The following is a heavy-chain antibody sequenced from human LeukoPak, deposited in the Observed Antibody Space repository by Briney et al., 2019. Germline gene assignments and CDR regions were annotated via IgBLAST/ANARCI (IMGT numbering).Heavy chain of an antibody. CDR2: INTDGSST. Sequence: PGGSLRLSCAASGFTFSSYWMHWVRQAPGKGLVWVSRINTDGSSTSYADSVKGRFTISRDNAKNTLYLQMNSLRAEDTAVYYCARSEAYYDFWSGYFYYFDYWGQGTLVTVSS. J-gene: IGHJ4*02. V-gene: IGHV3-74*01. D-gene: IGHD3-3*01. CDR3: ARSEAYYDFWSGYFYYFDY. CDR1: GFTFSSYW.